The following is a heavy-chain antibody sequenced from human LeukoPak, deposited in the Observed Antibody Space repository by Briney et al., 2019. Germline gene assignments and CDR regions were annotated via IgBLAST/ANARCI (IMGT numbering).Heavy chain of an antibody. V-gene: IGHV3-20*04. Sequence: GGSLRLSCAASGFTFDDYGMSWVRQAPGKGLEWVSGINWNGGSTGYADSVKGRFTISRDNAKNSLYLQMNSLRAEDTALYYCARTQTTGIAAAGTIYYYYMDVWGKGTTVTVSS. J-gene: IGHJ6*03. D-gene: IGHD6-13*01. CDR2: INWNGGST. CDR3: ARTQTTGIAAAGTIYYYYMDV. CDR1: GFTFDDYG.